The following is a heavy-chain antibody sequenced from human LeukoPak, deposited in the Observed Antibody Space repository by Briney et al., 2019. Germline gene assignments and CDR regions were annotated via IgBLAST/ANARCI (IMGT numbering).Heavy chain of an antibody. J-gene: IGHJ4*02. CDR3: ARINTYYYDSSGFLRLDVTDY. Sequence: GGSLRLSCAASGFTFSSYWMSWVRQAPGKGLEWVANIKQDGSEKYYVDSVKGRFTIFRDNAKNSLYLQMNSLRAEDTAVYYCARINTYYYDSSGFLRLDVTDYWGQGTLVTVSS. CDR2: IKQDGSEK. V-gene: IGHV3-7*01. CDR1: GFTFSSYW. D-gene: IGHD3-22*01.